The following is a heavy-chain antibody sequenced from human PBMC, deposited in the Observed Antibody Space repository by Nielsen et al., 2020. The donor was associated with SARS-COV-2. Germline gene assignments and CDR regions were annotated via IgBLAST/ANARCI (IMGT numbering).Heavy chain of an antibody. CDR3: ATPKYYYDSSGYPPFDY. CDR1: GYTLTELS. Sequence: ASVKVSCKVSGYTLTELSMHWVRQAPGKGLEWMGGFDPEDGETIYAQKFQGRVTMTEDTSTDTAYMELSSLGSEDTAVYYCATPKYYYDSSGYPPFDYWGQGTLVTVSS. J-gene: IGHJ4*02. D-gene: IGHD3-22*01. CDR2: FDPEDGET. V-gene: IGHV1-24*01.